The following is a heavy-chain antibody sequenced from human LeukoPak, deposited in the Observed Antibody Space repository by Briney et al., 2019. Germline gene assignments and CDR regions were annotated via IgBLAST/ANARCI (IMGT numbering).Heavy chain of an antibody. D-gene: IGHD2-21*01. Sequence: ASVKVSCRPSGYTFTSYDFNWVRQATGQGLEWMGWMNPSSGNTGYAQKFQGRVTMTRNTSISTAYMELSSLRSEDTAVYYCARASWAYSPFDSWGQGTLVTVSS. CDR2: MNPSSGNT. CDR3: ARASWAYSPFDS. V-gene: IGHV1-8*01. J-gene: IGHJ4*02. CDR1: GYTFTSYD.